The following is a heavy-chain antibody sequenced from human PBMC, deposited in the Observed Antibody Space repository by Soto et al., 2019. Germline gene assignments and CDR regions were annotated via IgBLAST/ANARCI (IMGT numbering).Heavy chain of an antibody. D-gene: IGHD2-2*01. CDR3: ARGGYCSSTSCHTFDY. V-gene: IGHV3-30-3*01. Sequence: QVQLVESGGGVVQPGRSLRLSCAASGFTFSSYAMHWVRQAPGKGLAWVAVISYDGSNKYYADSVKGRFTISRDNSKNTLYLQINSLRAEDTAVYYCARGGYCSSTSCHTFDYWGQGTLVTVSS. CDR1: GFTFSSYA. J-gene: IGHJ4*02. CDR2: ISYDGSNK.